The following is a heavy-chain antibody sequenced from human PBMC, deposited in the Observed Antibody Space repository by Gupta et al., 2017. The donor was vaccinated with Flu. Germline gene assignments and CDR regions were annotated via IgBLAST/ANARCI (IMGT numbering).Heavy chain of an antibody. CDR3: ARVAVAGAKPYYYYYGMDV. V-gene: IGHV4-38-2*01. CDR2: IYHSGST. Sequence: QVQLQESGPGLVKPSETLSLTCAVSGYSISSGYYWGWIRQPPGKGLEWIGSIYHSGSTYYNPSLKSRVTISVDTSKNQFSLKLSSVTAADTAVYYCARVAVAGAKPYYYYYGMDVWGQGTTVTVSS. D-gene: IGHD6-19*01. J-gene: IGHJ6*02. CDR1: GYSISSGYY.